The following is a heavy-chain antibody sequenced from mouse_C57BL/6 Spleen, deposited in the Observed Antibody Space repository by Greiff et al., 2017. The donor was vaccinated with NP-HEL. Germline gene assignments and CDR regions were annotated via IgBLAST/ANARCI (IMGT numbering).Heavy chain of an antibody. CDR2: IDPSDSCT. D-gene: IGHD3-2*02. CDR1: GYTFTSYW. J-gene: IGHJ3*01. Sequence: QVQLQQPGAELVKPGASVKLSCKASGYTFTSYWMQWVKQRPGQGLEWIGEIDPSDSCTNYNQKFKGKATLTVDTSSSTAYMQLSSLTSEDSAVYYCARGGSTGYVTWFAYWGQGTLVTVSA. V-gene: IGHV1-50*01. CDR3: ARGGSTGYVTWFAY.